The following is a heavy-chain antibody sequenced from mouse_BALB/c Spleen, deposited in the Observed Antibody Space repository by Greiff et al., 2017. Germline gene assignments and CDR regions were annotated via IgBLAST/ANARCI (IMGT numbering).Heavy chain of an antibody. Sequence: EVKLVESGGGLVKPGGSLKLSCAASGFTFSSYAMSWVRQSPEKRLEWVAEISSGGSYTYYPDTVTGRFTISRDNAKNTLYLEMSSLRSEDTAMYYCARDYYGRYFDYWGQGTTLTVSS. CDR1: GFTFSSYA. CDR2: ISSGGSYT. CDR3: ARDYYGRYFDY. V-gene: IGHV5-9-4*01. D-gene: IGHD1-1*01. J-gene: IGHJ2*01.